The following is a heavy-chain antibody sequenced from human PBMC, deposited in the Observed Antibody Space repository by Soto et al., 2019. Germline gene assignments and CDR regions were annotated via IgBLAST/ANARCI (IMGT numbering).Heavy chain of an antibody. CDR3: AGGGVRGVITRTRDYYGMDC. J-gene: IGHJ6*04. CDR1: GYSFTSYW. Sequence: GESLKISCKGSGYSFTSYWIGWVRQMPGKGLEWMGIIYPGDSDTRYSPSFQGQVTISADKSISTAYLQWSSLKASDTAMYYCAGGGVRGVITRTRDYYGMDCWGKGTTVTVAS. CDR2: IYPGDSDT. D-gene: IGHD3-10*01. V-gene: IGHV5-51*01.